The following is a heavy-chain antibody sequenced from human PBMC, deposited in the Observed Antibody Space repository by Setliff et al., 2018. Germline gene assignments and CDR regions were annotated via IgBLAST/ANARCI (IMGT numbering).Heavy chain of an antibody. J-gene: IGHJ4*02. CDR2: ISSDGTSI. CDR1: GLTFSSDA. Sequence: GESLRLSCAASGLTFSSDAMTWVRQTPGKGLEWVAVISSDGTSIYYADSVKGRFTISRDNSKNTLYLQMNRLRAEDTAIYYCARCSSWHGHYPHFNYWGQGTLVTVSS. V-gene: IGHV3-23*03. D-gene: IGHD6-13*01. CDR3: ARCSSWHGHYPHFNY.